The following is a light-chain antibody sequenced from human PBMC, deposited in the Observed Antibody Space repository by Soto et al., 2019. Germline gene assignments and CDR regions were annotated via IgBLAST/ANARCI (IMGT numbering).Light chain of an antibody. Sequence: QSALTQPASVSGSPGQSITISCTGTSSDVGGYNYVSWYQHHPGKAPKLMIFEVSNRPSGVSNRFSGSKSGNTASLTISGLQAEDEADYYCSSYTSSRTHYVFGTGTKATVL. CDR3: SSYTSSRTHYV. J-gene: IGLJ1*01. V-gene: IGLV2-14*01. CDR2: EVS. CDR1: SSDVGGYNY.